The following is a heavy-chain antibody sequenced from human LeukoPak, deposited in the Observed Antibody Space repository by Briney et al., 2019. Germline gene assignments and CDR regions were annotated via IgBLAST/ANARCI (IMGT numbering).Heavy chain of an antibody. CDR2: IYPGDSDT. D-gene: IGHD1-26*01. CDR1: GYSFTSYW. V-gene: IGHV5-51*01. CDR3: ARQQSGSRIPLNWFDP. Sequence: GESLKISCKGSGYSFTSYWIGWVRQMPGKGLEWMGIIYPGDSDTRYSPSFQGQVTISADKSISTAYLQWSSLKASDTAMYYCARQQSGSRIPLNWFDPWGQGTLVTVSS. J-gene: IGHJ5*02.